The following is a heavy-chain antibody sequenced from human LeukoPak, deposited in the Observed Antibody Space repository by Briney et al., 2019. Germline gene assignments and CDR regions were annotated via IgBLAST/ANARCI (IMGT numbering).Heavy chain of an antibody. D-gene: IGHD3-22*01. CDR3: ARFSPRRRVIVVVMRGAFDY. J-gene: IGHJ4*02. CDR1: GGSISSSSYY. CDR2: IYYSGST. Sequence: SETLSLTCTVSGGSISSSSYYWGWIRQPPGKGLEGIGSIYYSGSTYYNPSLKSRVTISVDTSKNQFSLKLSSVTAADTAVYYCARFSPRRRVIVVVMRGAFDYWGQGTLVTVSS. V-gene: IGHV4-39*07.